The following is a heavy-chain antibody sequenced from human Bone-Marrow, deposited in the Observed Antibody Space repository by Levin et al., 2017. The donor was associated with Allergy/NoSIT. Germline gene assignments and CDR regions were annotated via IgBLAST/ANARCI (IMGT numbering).Heavy chain of an antibody. V-gene: IGHV3-48*03. CDR2: ISSSGSTI. D-gene: IGHD2-2*01. CDR1: GFTFSSYE. J-gene: IGHJ5*02. Sequence: GGSLRLSCAASGFTFSSYEMNWVRQAPGKGLEWVSYISSSGSTIYYADSVKGRFTISRDNAKNSLYLQMNSLRAEDTAVYYCARTTPKYFPFDPWGQGTLVTVSS. CDR3: ARTTPKYFPFDP.